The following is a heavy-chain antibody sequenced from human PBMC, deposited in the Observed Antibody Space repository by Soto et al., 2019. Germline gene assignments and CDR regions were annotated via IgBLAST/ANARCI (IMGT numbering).Heavy chain of an antibody. V-gene: IGHV4-31*02. J-gene: IGHJ4*02. CDR1: GGSISSGGYY. CDR2: IYYSGST. Sequence: SETLSLTCTVSGGSISSGGYYWSWIRQHPGKGLEWIGYIYYSGSTYYNPSLKSRVTISVDTSKNQFSLKLSSVTAADTAVYYCARGNFRRVVVTPYFDYWGQGTLVTVSS. D-gene: IGHD2-15*01. CDR3: ARGNFRRVVVTPYFDY.